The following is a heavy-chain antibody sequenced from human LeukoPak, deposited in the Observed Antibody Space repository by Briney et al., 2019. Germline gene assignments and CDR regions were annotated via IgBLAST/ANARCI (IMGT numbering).Heavy chain of an antibody. J-gene: IGHJ4*02. CDR1: GGSISSYY. CDR3: ARLPMVRGVIRDY. V-gene: IGHV4-59*01. CDR2: IYYSGST. D-gene: IGHD3-10*01. Sequence: SETLSLTCTVSGGSISSYYWSWIRRPPGKGLEWIGYIYYSGSTNYNPSLKSRVTISVDTSKNQFSLKLSSVTAADTAVYYCARLPMVRGVIRDYWGQGTLVTVSS.